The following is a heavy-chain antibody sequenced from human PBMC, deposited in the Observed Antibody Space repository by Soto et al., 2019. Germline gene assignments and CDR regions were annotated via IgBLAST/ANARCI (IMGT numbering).Heavy chain of an antibody. CDR2: IATHDGST. V-gene: IGHV1-18*04. CDR1: GYTFTAYG. CDR3: ARNDGDDSTNF. J-gene: IGHJ4*02. Sequence: QVQLVQSAPEVKRPGASVKVSCQASGYTFTAYGLNWVRRAAGRGLEWMGRIATHDGSTVSAQRLQGRLTLTRDTFTSTAYMELRGLTSDDTVIYYCARNDGDDSTNFWGQGTLVPVSS. D-gene: IGHD3-22*01.